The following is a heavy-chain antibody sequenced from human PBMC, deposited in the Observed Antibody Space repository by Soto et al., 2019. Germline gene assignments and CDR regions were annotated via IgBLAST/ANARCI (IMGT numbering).Heavy chain of an antibody. V-gene: IGHV3-48*01. J-gene: IGHJ5*02. CDR1: GFTFSSYS. CDR3: ARSYYYDSSGSLNWFDP. CDR2: ISSSSSTI. D-gene: IGHD3-22*01. Sequence: GGSLRLSCAASGFTFSSYSMNWVRQAPGKGLEWVSYISSSSSTIYYADSVKGRFTISRDNAKNSLYLQMNSLRAEDTAVYYCARSYYYDSSGSLNWFDPWGQGTLVTVSS.